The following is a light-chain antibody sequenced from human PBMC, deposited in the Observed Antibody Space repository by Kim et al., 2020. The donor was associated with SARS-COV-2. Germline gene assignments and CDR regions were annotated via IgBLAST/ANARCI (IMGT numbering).Light chain of an antibody. Sequence: SYELTQPLSVSVALGQTARLTCGENNIQTLNVHWYRQKPGQAPVLVMYKDSKRPSGIPERFSGSNSGNTATLTISRAQADDEADYFCQVWDSGTWVFGGGTQLTVL. CDR3: QVWDSGTWV. J-gene: IGLJ3*02. CDR1: NIQTLN. CDR2: KDS. V-gene: IGLV3-9*01.